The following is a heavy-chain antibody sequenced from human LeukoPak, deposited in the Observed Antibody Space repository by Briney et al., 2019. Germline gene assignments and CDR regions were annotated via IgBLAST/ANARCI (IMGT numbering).Heavy chain of an antibody. CDR1: GFTFSSYA. V-gene: IGHV3-30*04. CDR3: ATFGYNGY. CDR2: ISYDGSNK. Sequence: GGSLRLSCAASGFTFSSYAMHWVRQAPGEGLEWVAVISYDGSNKYYADSVKGRFTISRDNSKNTLCLQMNSLRAEDTAVYYCATFGYNGYWGQGTLVTVSS. J-gene: IGHJ4*02. D-gene: IGHD5-24*01.